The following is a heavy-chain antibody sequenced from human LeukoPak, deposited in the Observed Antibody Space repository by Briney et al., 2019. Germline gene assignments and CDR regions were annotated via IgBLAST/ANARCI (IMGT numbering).Heavy chain of an antibody. D-gene: IGHD5-24*01. CDR1: GFTFSSYA. CDR2: ISYDGSNK. Sequence: AGGSLRLSCAASGFTFSSYAMHWVRQAPGKGLEWVAVISYDGSNKYYADSVKGRFTISRDSSKNTLYLQMNSLRAEDTAVYYCARESGLVEMATYFDYWGQGTLVTVSS. J-gene: IGHJ4*02. CDR3: ARESGLVEMATYFDY. V-gene: IGHV3-30*04.